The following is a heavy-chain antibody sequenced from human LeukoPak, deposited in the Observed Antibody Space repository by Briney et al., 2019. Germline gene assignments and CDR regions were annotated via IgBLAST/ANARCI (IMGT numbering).Heavy chain of an antibody. V-gene: IGHV4-61*02. CDR1: GGSITNLNFY. Sequence: SETLSLTCTVSGGSITNLNFYWTWIRQPAGKRLEWIGRIYTSGGTNYNPSLKSRVTMSVDKSKNQFSLKLSSVTAADTAVYYCARHIPYSSSWYDQVFDYWGQGTLVTVSS. D-gene: IGHD6-13*01. CDR3: ARHIPYSSSWYDQVFDY. CDR2: IYTSGGT. J-gene: IGHJ4*02.